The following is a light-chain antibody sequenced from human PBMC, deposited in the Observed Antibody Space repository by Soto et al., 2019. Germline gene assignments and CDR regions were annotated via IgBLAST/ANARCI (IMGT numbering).Light chain of an antibody. V-gene: IGKV1-13*02. CDR1: QGIGSA. CDR2: GAS. J-gene: IGKJ4*01. CDR3: QHYSSYPLT. Sequence: AVQLTQSPSSLSASGGDRVTLACRANQGIGSALAWDQQKPGKAPKLLIQGASRLESGVQLWFSGSGSATDFILTISILQPEDFATYYCQHYSSYPLTFGGGTKVEIK.